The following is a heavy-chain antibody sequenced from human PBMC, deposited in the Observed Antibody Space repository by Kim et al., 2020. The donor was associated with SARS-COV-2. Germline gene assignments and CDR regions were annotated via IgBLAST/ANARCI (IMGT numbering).Heavy chain of an antibody. CDR2: IKEDGSER. Sequence: GGSLRLSCAASGFSFSSHWMTWVRQAPGKGLEWVANIKEDGSERFYVDSVKGRFTISRDNAKNSLYLQMNSLRAGDTALYFCARGPRNYYSPGDYWGQGTLVTVSP. D-gene: IGHD3-22*01. J-gene: IGHJ4*02. CDR1: GFSFSSHW. V-gene: IGHV3-7*01. CDR3: ARGPRNYYSPGDY.